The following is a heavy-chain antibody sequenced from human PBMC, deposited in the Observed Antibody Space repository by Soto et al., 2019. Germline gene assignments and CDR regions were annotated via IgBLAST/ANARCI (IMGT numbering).Heavy chain of an antibody. CDR3: ASDVIRGEGYYYYYMDV. J-gene: IGHJ6*03. CDR2: INSDGSST. V-gene: IGHV3-74*01. CDR1: GFTFSSYG. Sequence: GVSMRLSCAASGFTFSSYGMHWVRQAPGKGLVWVSRINSDGSSTSYADSVKGRFTISRDNAKNTLYLQMNSLRAEDTAVYYCASDVIRGEGYYYYYMDVWGKGTTVTVSS. D-gene: IGHD3-10*01.